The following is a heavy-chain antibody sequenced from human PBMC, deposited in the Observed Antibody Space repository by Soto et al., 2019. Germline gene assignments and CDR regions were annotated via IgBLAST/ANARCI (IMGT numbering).Heavy chain of an antibody. V-gene: IGHV1-2*02. Sequence: ASVNVSHKACRYSFSYYYMHWGRQAPAQRRERRGSINAKSQCTTYAQEVQPRVTMTRHTSISTSCMELSGVSSGDTPIYYCRTLQIEVEGTSWGQGTMVTVST. J-gene: IGHJ4*02. CDR2: INAKSQCT. CDR3: RTLQIEVEGTS. D-gene: IGHD6-19*01. CDR1: RYSFSYYY.